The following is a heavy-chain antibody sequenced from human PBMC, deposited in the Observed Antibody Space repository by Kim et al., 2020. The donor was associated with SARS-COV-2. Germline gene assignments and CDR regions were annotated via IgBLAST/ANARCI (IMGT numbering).Heavy chain of an antibody. CDR2: INHSGST. J-gene: IGHJ5*02. CDR3: ARYTGYSTRKFDP. Sequence: SETLSLTCAAYGGSFSGYYWSWIRQPPGKGLEWIGEINHSGSTNYNPSLKSRVTISIDTSKNQLSLKLSSVTAADTAVYYCARYTGYSTRKFDPWGQGTLVTVSS. D-gene: IGHD6-13*01. CDR1: GGSFSGYY. V-gene: IGHV4-34*01.